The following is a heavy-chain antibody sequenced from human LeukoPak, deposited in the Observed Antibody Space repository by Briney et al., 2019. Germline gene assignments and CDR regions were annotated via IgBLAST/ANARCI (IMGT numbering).Heavy chain of an antibody. CDR1: GFTFSSYG. CDR3: AKGGVWGSYRDFDY. Sequence: PGRSLRLSCAASGFTFSSYGMHWVRQAPGKGLEWVAVVSYDGSNKYYADSVKGRFTISRDNSKNTLYLQMNSLRAEDTAVYYCAKGGVWGSYRDFDYWGQGTLVTVSS. V-gene: IGHV3-30*18. CDR2: VSYDGSNK. J-gene: IGHJ4*02. D-gene: IGHD3-16*02.